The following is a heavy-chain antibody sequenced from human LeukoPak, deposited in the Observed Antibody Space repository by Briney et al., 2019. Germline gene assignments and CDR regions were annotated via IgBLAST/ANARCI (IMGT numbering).Heavy chain of an antibody. J-gene: IGHJ4*02. D-gene: IGHD1-1*01. V-gene: IGHV1-69*06. Sequence: ASVKVSCKASGGTFSSYAISWVRQAPGQGLEWMGGIIPIFGTANYAQKFQGRVTITADKSTSTAYMELSSLRSEDTAVYYCARGRYNWNDGASYYFDYWGQGTLVTVSS. CDR2: IIPIFGTA. CDR1: GGTFSSYA. CDR3: ARGRYNWNDGASYYFDY.